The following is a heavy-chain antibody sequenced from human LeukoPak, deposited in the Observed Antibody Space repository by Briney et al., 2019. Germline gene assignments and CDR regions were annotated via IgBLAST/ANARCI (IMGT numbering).Heavy chain of an antibody. CDR3: ARSQALKYYFDY. CDR2: ISSSSSYT. CDR1: GFTFSSYS. J-gene: IGHJ4*02. Sequence: GGSLRLSCKVSGFTFSSYSMNWVRQAPGKGLEWVSYISSSSSYTNYADSVKGRFTISRDNAKNSLYLQMNSLRAEDTAVYYCARSQALKYYFDYWGQGTLVTVSS. V-gene: IGHV3-21*05.